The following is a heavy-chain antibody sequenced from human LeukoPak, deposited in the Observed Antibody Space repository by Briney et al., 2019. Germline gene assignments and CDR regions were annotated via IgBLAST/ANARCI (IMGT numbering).Heavy chain of an antibody. V-gene: IGHV4-59*01. CDR1: GGSISSYY. J-gene: IGHJ4*02. CDR2: IYYSGGT. Sequence: SETLSLTCAVSGGSISSYYWSWFRQPPGKGLEWIGYIYYSGGTNYNPSLKSRVTISVDTSKNQFSLKLSSVTAADTAVYYCARTGHDYSNFYFDYWGQGTLVTVSS. D-gene: IGHD4-11*01. CDR3: ARTGHDYSNFYFDY.